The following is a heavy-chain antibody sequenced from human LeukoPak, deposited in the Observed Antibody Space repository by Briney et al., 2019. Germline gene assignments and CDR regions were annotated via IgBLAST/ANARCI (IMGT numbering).Heavy chain of an antibody. Sequence: PSETLSLTCTVSGYSISSGYYWGWIRQPPGKGLEWIGSIYHSGSTYYNPPLKSRVTISVDTSKNQFSLKLSSVTAADTAVYYCARQWKPWYYGSGSPDFDYWGQGTLVTVSS. CDR2: IYHSGST. D-gene: IGHD3-10*01. CDR3: ARQWKPWYYGSGSPDFDY. V-gene: IGHV4-38-2*02. CDR1: GYSISSGYY. J-gene: IGHJ4*02.